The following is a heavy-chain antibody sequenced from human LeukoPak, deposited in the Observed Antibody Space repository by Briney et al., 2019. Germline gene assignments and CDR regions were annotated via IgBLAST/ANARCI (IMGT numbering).Heavy chain of an antibody. J-gene: IGHJ4*02. D-gene: IGHD5-18*01. CDR1: GFTFSSYW. CDR3: ARMSGYSYGYVRLSVPRFDY. V-gene: IGHV3-7*01. Sequence: GGSLRLSRAASGFTFSSYWMSWVRQAPGKGLEWVANIKQDGSEKYYVDSVKGRFTISRDNAKNSLYLQMNSLRAEDTAVYYCARMSGYSYGYVRLSVPRFDYWGQGTLVTASS. CDR2: IKQDGSEK.